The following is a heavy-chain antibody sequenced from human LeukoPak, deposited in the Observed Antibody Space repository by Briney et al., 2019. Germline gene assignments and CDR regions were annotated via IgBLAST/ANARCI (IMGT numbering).Heavy chain of an antibody. D-gene: IGHD3/OR15-3a*01. CDR3: ATLDLGMGYMDV. CDR2: ISYDGSNK. Sequence: GRSLRLSCAASGFTFSSYGMHWVRQAPGKGLEWVAVISYDGSNKYYADSVKGRFTISRDNSKNTLFLQMNSLRAEDTAVHYCATLDLGMGYMDVWGKGTTVTVS. J-gene: IGHJ6*03. V-gene: IGHV3-30*03. CDR1: GFTFSSYG.